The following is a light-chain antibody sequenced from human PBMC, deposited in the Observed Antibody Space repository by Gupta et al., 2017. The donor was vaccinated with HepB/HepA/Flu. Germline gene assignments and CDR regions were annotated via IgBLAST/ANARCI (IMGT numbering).Light chain of an antibody. Sequence: QSVLTQPPSVPGAPGQRVTISCTGSSSNIGAGYDVHWYQQLPGTAPKLLIYGNNNRPSGVPDRFSGSKSGSSASLAITRLQAEDEVDYYCQSYDTSLSGVVFGGGTKLTVL. CDR1: SSNIGAGYD. V-gene: IGLV1-40*01. J-gene: IGLJ2*01. CDR3: QSYDTSLSGVV. CDR2: GNN.